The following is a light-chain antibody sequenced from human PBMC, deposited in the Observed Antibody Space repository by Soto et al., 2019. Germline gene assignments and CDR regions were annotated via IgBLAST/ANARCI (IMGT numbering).Light chain of an antibody. J-gene: IGKJ4*01. CDR1: QSVSTN. CDR2: GAS. Sequence: EIVMTQSPATLSVSPGERATLSCRASQSVSTNLAWYQQKFGQAPRLLIYGASTRATGIPARFSGSGSGTEFTLTISSLQSEDFAVYCCQQYHNWPLTFGGGTKVEIK. V-gene: IGKV3-15*01. CDR3: QQYHNWPLT.